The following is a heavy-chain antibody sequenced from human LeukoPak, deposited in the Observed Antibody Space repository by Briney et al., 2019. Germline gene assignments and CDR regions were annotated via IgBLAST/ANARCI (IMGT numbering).Heavy chain of an antibody. J-gene: IGHJ4*02. CDR3: ASPGRVTHFDY. Sequence: WVRQPPGKGLEWIGSIYYSGSTYYNPSLKSRVTISVDTSKNQFSLKLSSVTAADTAVYYCASPGRVTHFDYWGQGTLVTVSS. V-gene: IGHV4-39*01. D-gene: IGHD2-21*02. CDR2: IYYSGST.